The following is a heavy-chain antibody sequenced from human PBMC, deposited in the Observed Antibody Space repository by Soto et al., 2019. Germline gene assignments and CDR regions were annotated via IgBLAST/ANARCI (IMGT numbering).Heavy chain of an antibody. D-gene: IGHD3-10*01. J-gene: IGHJ6*02. V-gene: IGHV6-1*01. CDR2: TYYRSKWYN. CDR3: ARDPITMVRGDYYYYGMDV. CDR1: GDSVSSNSAA. Sequence: PSQTLSLTCAISGDSVSSNSAAWNWIRQSPSRGLEWLGRTYYRSKWYNDYAVSVKSRITINPDTSKNQFSLQLNSVTPEDTAVYYCARDPITMVRGDYYYYGMDVWGQGTTVTVSS.